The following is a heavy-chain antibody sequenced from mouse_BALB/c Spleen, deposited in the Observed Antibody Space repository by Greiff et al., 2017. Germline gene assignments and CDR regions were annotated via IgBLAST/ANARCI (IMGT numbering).Heavy chain of an antibody. CDR1: GFTFSSYA. CDR3: ARKDPSYAMDY. J-gene: IGHJ4*01. V-gene: IGHV5-6-5*01. CDR2: ISSGGST. Sequence: EVQGVESGGGLVKPGGSLKLSCAASGFTFSSYAMSWVRQTPEKRLEWVASISSGGSTYYPDSVKGRFTISRDNARNILYLQMSSLRSEDTAMYYCARKDPSYAMDYWGQGTSVTVSS.